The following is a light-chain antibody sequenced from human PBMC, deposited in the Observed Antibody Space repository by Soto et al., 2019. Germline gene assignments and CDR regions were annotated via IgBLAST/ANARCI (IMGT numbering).Light chain of an antibody. J-gene: IGLJ3*02. CDR1: SGHRSYI. V-gene: IGLV4-60*03. Sequence: QPVLTQSSSASDSLGSSGKLTCTLSSGHRSYIIAWHQQQPGKAPRYLMKLEVSGNYNKGSGVPDRFSGSSSGADRYLTISILQSEDEADYFCETWDSDTRVFGGGTKLPVL. CDR2: LEVSGNY. CDR3: ETWDSDTRV.